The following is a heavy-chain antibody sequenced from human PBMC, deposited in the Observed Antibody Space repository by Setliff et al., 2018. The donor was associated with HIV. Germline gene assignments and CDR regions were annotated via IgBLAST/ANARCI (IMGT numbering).Heavy chain of an antibody. D-gene: IGHD3-22*01. Sequence: SETLSLTCAVSGYSISSGYYWGWIRQPAGKGLEWIGRIYTSGSTNYNPSLKSRVTISVDTSKNQFSLKLNSVTAAATAVYYCARAISPQYYGSSGYYLAWGQGTLVTVSS. CDR1: GYSISSGYY. J-gene: IGHJ5*02. CDR3: ARAISPQYYGSSGYYLA. V-gene: IGHV4-61*02. CDR2: IYTSGST.